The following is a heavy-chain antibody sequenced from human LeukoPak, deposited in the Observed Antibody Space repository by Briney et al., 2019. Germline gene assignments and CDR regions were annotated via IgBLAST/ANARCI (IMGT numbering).Heavy chain of an antibody. Sequence: SETLSLTCAVHNGSFSGAYWSSIRQPPGKGLGWNGVINQSGSTNYNPSLKGRLTISVDTPKNQASLRGNAVAAADTAVYYGGSGGWLPRWGQGTLVTVPS. V-gene: IGHV4-34*01. CDR3: GSGGWLPR. CDR1: NGSFSGAY. CDR2: INQSGST. D-gene: IGHD5-24*01. J-gene: IGHJ4*02.